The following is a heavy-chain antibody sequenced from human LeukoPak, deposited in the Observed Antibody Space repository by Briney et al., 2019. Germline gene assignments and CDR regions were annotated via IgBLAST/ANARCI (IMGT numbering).Heavy chain of an antibody. CDR1: GYTFTSYD. Sequence: ASVKVSCKASGYTFTSYDINWVRQATGQGLEWMGWMNPNSGNIGYAQKFQGRVTMTRNTSISTAYMELSSLRSEDTAVYYCARVHDSSGQSCPWGQGTLVTVSS. J-gene: IGHJ5*02. CDR2: MNPNSGNI. CDR3: ARVHDSSGQSCP. D-gene: IGHD6-19*01. V-gene: IGHV1-8*01.